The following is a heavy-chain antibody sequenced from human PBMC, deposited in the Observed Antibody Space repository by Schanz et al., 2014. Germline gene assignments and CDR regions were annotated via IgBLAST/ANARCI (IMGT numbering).Heavy chain of an antibody. Sequence: EVQLVESGGGFVQPGGSLRLSCAASGFTFSNYWIHWVRQAPGKGLVWVSRIDADGNSTSYADSVKGRFTISRDNAKNTLYLQLNSLRAEDTAVYYCAVLGGFGELPLDYRGQGTLVTVSS. J-gene: IGHJ4*02. CDR2: IDADGNST. D-gene: IGHD3-10*01. V-gene: IGHV3-74*01. CDR3: AVLGGFGELPLDY. CDR1: GFTFSNYW.